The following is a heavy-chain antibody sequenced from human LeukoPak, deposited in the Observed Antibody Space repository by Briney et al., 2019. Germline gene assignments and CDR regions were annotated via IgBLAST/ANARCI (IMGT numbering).Heavy chain of an antibody. CDR2: INHSGST. Sequence: SETLSLTCAVYGGSFSGYYWSWIRQPPGKGLEWIGEINHSGSTNYNPSLKSRVTISVDTSKNQFSLKLSSVTAADTAVYYCATRVYGDEPLDYWGQGTLVTVSS. J-gene: IGHJ4*02. D-gene: IGHD4-17*01. CDR1: GGSFSGYY. CDR3: ATRVYGDEPLDY. V-gene: IGHV4-34*01.